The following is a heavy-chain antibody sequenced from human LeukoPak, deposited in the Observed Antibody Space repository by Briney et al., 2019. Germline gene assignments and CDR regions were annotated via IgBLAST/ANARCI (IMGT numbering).Heavy chain of an antibody. J-gene: IGHJ6*02. CDR1: GYSISSGFY. D-gene: IGHD2-8*01. CDR3: ARYFSEGYYYGMDV. V-gene: IGHV4-38-2*02. CDR2: IYHSGST. Sequence: SETLSLTCTVSGYSISSGFYWGWVRQPPGKGLEWIGTIYHSGSTYYNPSLKSRVTISVDKSKNQFSLKLSSVTAADTAVYYCARYFSEGYYYGMDVWGQGTTVTVSS.